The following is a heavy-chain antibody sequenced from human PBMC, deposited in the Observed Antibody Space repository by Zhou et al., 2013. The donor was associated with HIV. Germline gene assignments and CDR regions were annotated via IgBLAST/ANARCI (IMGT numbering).Heavy chain of an antibody. CDR1: VHNFNDYT. D-gene: IGHD3-22*01. CDR2: FSAYNGQT. V-gene: IGHV1-18*01. J-gene: IGHJ4*02. CDR3: ARASGSGYYSHMNS. Sequence: QVQLLQSGGEVKKPGASVKVSCKASVHNFNDYTFTWVRQAPGQGLEWMGWFSAYNGQTTYAQQFQGRVTMTADTSTTTAYMDLRSLKSDDTAVYYCARASGSGYYSHMNSWGQGTLVVVSS.